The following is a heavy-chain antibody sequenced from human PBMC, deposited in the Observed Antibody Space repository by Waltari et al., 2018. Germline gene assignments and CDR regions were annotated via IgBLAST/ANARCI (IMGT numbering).Heavy chain of an antibody. D-gene: IGHD3-22*01. CDR1: GSTFSTYA. Sequence: EVQLLESGGGLAQPGGSLRLSCAASGSTFSTYAMSWVRQAPGEGLEWVALILSGCATFYADSVKGRFTISTDKSKNTLYLQMNSLRAEDTATYYCAKMFSGHYSFDYWGQGTLVTVSS. CDR2: LILSGCAT. J-gene: IGHJ4*02. CDR3: AKMFSGHYSFDY. V-gene: IGHV3-23*01.